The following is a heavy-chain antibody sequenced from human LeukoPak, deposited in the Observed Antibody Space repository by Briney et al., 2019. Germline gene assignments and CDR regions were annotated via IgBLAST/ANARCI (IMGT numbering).Heavy chain of an antibody. Sequence: AASVKVSCKASGYTFTGYYMHWVRQAPGQGLEWMGWINPNSGGTNYAQKFQGWVTMTRDTSISTAYMELSRLRSDDTAVYHCARGSGWFGELWPFDYWGQGTLVTVSS. J-gene: IGHJ4*02. V-gene: IGHV1-2*04. CDR3: ARGSGWFGELWPFDY. D-gene: IGHD3-10*01. CDR1: GYTFTGYY. CDR2: INPNSGGT.